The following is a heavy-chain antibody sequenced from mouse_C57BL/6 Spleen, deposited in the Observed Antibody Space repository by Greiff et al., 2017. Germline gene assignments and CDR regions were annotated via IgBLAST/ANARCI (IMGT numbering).Heavy chain of an antibody. J-gene: IGHJ3*01. CDR1: GSTFTSYW. CDR3: ARGEYYGSSPAWFAY. V-gene: IGHV1-53*01. Sequence: QVKLQQPGTELVKPGASVKLSCKASGSTFTSYWMHWVKQRPGQGLAWIGNINPSNGGTNYNEKFKCKATLTVDKSSSTAYMQLSSLTSADSAVYYCARGEYYGSSPAWFAYWGQGTLVTVSA. D-gene: IGHD1-1*01. CDR2: INPSNGGT.